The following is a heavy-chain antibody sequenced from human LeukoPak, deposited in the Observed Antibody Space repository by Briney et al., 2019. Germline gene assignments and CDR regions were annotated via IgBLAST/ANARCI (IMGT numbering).Heavy chain of an antibody. D-gene: IGHD3-22*01. CDR1: RYSFSSYW. Sequence: GESLKISCQASRYSFSSYWIAWVRHMPGKGLEWMGIIYPGDSDTKYSPSFEGQVTISADKSTSTTYLQWSSLRASGTAIYYCARRWYDSSGYSRHFDYWGQGTLVTVPS. J-gene: IGHJ4*02. V-gene: IGHV5-51*01. CDR2: IYPGDSDT. CDR3: ARRWYDSSGYSRHFDY.